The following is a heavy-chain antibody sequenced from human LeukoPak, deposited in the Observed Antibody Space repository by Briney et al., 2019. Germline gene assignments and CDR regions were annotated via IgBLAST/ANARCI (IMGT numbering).Heavy chain of an antibody. CDR2: INWNGGST. CDR1: GFTFSTFA. CDR3: ARDEYSSSSSDY. V-gene: IGHV3-20*04. J-gene: IGHJ4*02. Sequence: GGSLKLSCAASGFTFSTFAMSWVRQAPGKGLEWVSGINWNGGSTGYADSVKGRFTISRDNAKNSLYLQMNSLRAEDTALYYCARDEYSSSSSDYWGQGTLVTVSS. D-gene: IGHD6-6*01.